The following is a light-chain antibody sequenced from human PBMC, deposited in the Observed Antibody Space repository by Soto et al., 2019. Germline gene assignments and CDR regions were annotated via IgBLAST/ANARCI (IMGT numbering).Light chain of an antibody. J-gene: IGLJ1*01. Sequence: QSVLTQPPSVSEAPGKRVPISATGSTSTIGAGYEAHWYQQVPGTAPKLLIYENNNRPSGVPDRFSGSKSGTSASLAITGLQAEDEAEYYCQSYDSSLSGYVFGTGTKVTVL. CDR3: QSYDSSLSGYV. CDR2: ENN. CDR1: TSTIGAGYE. V-gene: IGLV1-40*01.